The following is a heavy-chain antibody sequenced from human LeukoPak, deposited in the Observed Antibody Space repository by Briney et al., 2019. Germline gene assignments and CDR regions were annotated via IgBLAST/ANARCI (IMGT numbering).Heavy chain of an antibody. J-gene: IGHJ4*02. CDR1: GFNFDDYA. CDR3: AGYYGDYFY. D-gene: IGHD4-17*01. Sequence: GGSLRLSCATSGFNFDDYAMHWVRQAPGKGLKWVSLISGSGGSTYYADSVKGRFTISRDNSKNTLYLQMNSLRAEDTAVYYCAGYYGDYFYWGQGTLVTVSS. V-gene: IGHV3-23*01. CDR2: ISGSGGST.